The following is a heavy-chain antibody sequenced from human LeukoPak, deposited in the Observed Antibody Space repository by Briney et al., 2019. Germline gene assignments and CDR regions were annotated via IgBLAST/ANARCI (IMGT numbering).Heavy chain of an antibody. CDR1: GYTFTSYG. V-gene: IGHV1-18*01. Sequence: ASVKVSCKASGYTFTSYGISWVRQAPGQGFEWMGWISAYNGYTHYAQRLQGRVTMTTDTSTSTAYMELKSLGSDDTAVYYCARDSLTTVIDFYYYGMDVWGQGTTVTVSS. CDR2: ISAYNGYT. J-gene: IGHJ6*02. D-gene: IGHD4-17*01. CDR3: ARDSLTTVIDFYYYGMDV.